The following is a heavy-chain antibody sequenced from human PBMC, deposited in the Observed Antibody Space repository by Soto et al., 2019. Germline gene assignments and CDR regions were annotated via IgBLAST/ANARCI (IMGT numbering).Heavy chain of an antibody. Sequence: QVTLKESDPVLVKPTETLTLTCIVSGFSLTNNKMGVSWIRQPPGKALEWLANIFSDDEKSYSTSLNSRLTISQDTSKSQVVLNVTNMGPVDTATYYCARVSGGSPYYYAMDVWGRGTTVTVSS. CDR3: ARVSGGSPYYYAMDV. CDR2: IFSDDEK. V-gene: IGHV2-26*01. J-gene: IGHJ6*02. D-gene: IGHD3-10*01. CDR1: GFSLTNNKMG.